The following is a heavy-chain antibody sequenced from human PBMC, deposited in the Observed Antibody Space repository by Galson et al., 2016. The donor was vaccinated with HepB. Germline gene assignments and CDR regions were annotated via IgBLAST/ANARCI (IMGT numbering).Heavy chain of an antibody. CDR3: STRTGLLGTFDI. J-gene: IGHJ3*02. V-gene: IGHV5-51*01. CDR2: IYPDDADT. CDR1: GYTISTYW. Sequence: HSGAEVKKPGESLKISFQGSGYTISTYWIAWGRQMPRKGQAWNSTIYPDDADTRYSPSFQGLVTISVDNSISTAYLQLSSLRASDTAMYYCSTRTGLLGTFDIGGQGTMVTLSS. D-gene: IGHD1-26*01.